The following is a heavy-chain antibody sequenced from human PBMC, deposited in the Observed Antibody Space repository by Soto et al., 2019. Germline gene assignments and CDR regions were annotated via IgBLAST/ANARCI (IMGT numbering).Heavy chain of an antibody. CDR2: IIPIFGTA. CDR1: GGTFSSYA. Sequence: SVKVSCKASGGTFSSYAISWVRQAPGQGLEWMGGIIPIFGTANYAQKFQGRVTITADESTSTAYMELSSLRSEDTAVYYCASGGDPLYGMDVWGQGTTVTVSS. J-gene: IGHJ6*02. D-gene: IGHD2-21*02. CDR3: ASGGDPLYGMDV. V-gene: IGHV1-69*13.